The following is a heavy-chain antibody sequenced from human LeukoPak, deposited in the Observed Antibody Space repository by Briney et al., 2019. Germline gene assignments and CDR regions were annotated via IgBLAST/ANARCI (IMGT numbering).Heavy chain of an antibody. Sequence: SETLSLTCTVSGGSISSGDYYWSWIHQPPGKGLEWIGYIYDSGSTYYNPSLKSRITISVDTSENRFSLKLSSVTATDTAVYYCARDCSGGSCYGAFDIWGQGTMVTVSS. J-gene: IGHJ3*02. D-gene: IGHD2-15*01. CDR1: GGSISSGDYY. CDR3: ARDCSGGSCYGAFDI. CDR2: IYDSGST. V-gene: IGHV4-30-4*01.